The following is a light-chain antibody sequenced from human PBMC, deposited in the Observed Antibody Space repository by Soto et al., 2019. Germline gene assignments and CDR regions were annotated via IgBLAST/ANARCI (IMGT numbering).Light chain of an antibody. J-gene: IGKJ5*01. CDR2: EAS. CDR1: HDISTY. Sequence: IQLTQSQSLRSASVGERVTLTCRASHDISTYLAWYQQKPGKAPKLMIYEASTLQSGVPSRFSGSGSGTEFTLTISGLLPEDFATYHCQQLNTFPFTFGQGTRLEI. CDR3: QQLNTFPFT. V-gene: IGKV1-9*01.